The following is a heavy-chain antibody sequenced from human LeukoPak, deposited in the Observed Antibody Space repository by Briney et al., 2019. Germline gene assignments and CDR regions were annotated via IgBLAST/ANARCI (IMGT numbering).Heavy chain of an antibody. CDR3: ARDGAGRNYFDH. Sequence: PSETLSPTCIVSGGSISSYYWSWIRQPAGKGLEWIGRINISGNTNYNPSLKSRVTMSLDTSKNQISLNLNSVTAADTAVYYCARDGAGRNYFDHWGQGTLVNVAS. J-gene: IGHJ4*02. D-gene: IGHD1-26*01. V-gene: IGHV4-4*07. CDR2: INISGNT. CDR1: GGSISSYY.